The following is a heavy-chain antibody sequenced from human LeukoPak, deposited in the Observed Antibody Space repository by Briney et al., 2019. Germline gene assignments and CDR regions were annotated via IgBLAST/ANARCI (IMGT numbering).Heavy chain of an antibody. J-gene: IGHJ4*02. Sequence: SVKVSCKASGGTFSSYAISWVRQAPGQGLEWMGRIIPILGIANYAQKFQGRVTITADKSTSTAYMELSSLRSEDTAVYYCARDFGYYPPFWYWGQGTLVTVSS. CDR3: ARDFGYYPPFWY. V-gene: IGHV1-69*04. CDR1: GGTFSSYA. D-gene: IGHD3-22*01. CDR2: IIPILGIA.